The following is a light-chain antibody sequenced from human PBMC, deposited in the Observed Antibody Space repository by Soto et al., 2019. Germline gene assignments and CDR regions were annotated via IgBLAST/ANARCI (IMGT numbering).Light chain of an antibody. CDR3: AAWDDSLTGRV. CDR1: SSNIGNHY. Sequence: QSVLIQPPSASGTPGQRVTMSCSGSSSNIGNHYVYWYQQLPGMAPKLLIYRDDQRPSGVPDRFSGSKSGSSASLAISGLRSEDEADYYCAAWDDSLTGRVFGGGTKLTVL. V-gene: IGLV1-47*01. CDR2: RDD. J-gene: IGLJ3*02.